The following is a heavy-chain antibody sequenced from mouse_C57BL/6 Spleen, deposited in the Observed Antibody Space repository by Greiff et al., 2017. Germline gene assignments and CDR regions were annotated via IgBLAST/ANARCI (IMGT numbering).Heavy chain of an antibody. D-gene: IGHD4-1*01. CDR1: GYTFTSYT. V-gene: IGHV1-4*01. J-gene: IGHJ2*01. CDR2: INPSSGYT. Sequence: QVQLQQSGAELARPGASVKMSCKASGYTFTSYTMHWVKQRPGQGLEWIGYINPSSGYTKYNQKFKDKATLTADKSSSTAYIQLSSLTSEDSAVYYWARSGTPYFDYWGQGTTLTVSS. CDR3: ARSGTPYFDY.